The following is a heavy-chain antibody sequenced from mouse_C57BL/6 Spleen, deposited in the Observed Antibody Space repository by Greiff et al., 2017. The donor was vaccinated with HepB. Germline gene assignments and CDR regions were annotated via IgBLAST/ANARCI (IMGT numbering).Heavy chain of an antibody. J-gene: IGHJ2*01. V-gene: IGHV1-42*01. CDR3: ARWGGNYGY. D-gene: IGHD2-1*01. CDR1: GYSFTGYY. CDR2: INPSTGGT. Sequence: VQLKESGPELVKPGASVKISCKASGYSFTGYYMNWVKQSPEKSLEWIGEINPSTGGTTYNQKFKAKATLTVDKSSSTAYMQLKSLTSEDSAVYYCARWGGNYGYWGQGTTLTVSS.